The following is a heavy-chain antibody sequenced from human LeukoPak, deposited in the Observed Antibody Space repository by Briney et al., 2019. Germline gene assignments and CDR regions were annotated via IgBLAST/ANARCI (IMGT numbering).Heavy chain of an antibody. D-gene: IGHD3-16*01. CDR2: MNRDGSEK. J-gene: IGHJ6*02. CDR1: GFTFSSYW. CDR3: ARDGGIIRFGGQDV. Sequence: GGSLRLSCAASGFTFSSYWMSWVRQAPGKGLEWVANMNRDGSEKNYVDSIKGRSTISRDNAANSLYLQMNSLRVEDTAVYYCARDGGIIRFGGQDVWGQGTTVIVS. V-gene: IGHV3-7*01.